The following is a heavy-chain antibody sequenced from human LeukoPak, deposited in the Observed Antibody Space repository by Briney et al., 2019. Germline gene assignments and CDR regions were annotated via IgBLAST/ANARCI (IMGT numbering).Heavy chain of an antibody. Sequence: PGGSLRLSCAASGFTFSPVWMHWVRQAPGKGLMWVSHIINDGSYTTYADSVKGRFTISRDNAKNTVYLQMNSLRAEDTAVYYCATDDKHAPSSWGQGTLVTVSS. CDR2: IINDGSYT. CDR1: GFTFSPVW. J-gene: IGHJ5*02. CDR3: ATDDKHAPSS. V-gene: IGHV3-74*01. D-gene: IGHD2-2*01.